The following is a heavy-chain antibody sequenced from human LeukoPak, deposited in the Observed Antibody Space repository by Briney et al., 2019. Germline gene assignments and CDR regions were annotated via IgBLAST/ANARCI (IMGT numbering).Heavy chain of an antibody. V-gene: IGHV4-61*02. CDR1: GGSISSGSYY. CDR2: IYTSGST. Sequence: SQTLSLTCTVSGGSISSGSYYWSWIRQPAGKGLEWIGRIYTSGSTNYNPSLKSRVTISVDTSKNQSSLKLSSVTAADTAVYYCARAPILWFGELLNYYYYYMDVWGKGTTVTISS. D-gene: IGHD3-10*01. CDR3: ARAPILWFGELLNYYYYYMDV. J-gene: IGHJ6*03.